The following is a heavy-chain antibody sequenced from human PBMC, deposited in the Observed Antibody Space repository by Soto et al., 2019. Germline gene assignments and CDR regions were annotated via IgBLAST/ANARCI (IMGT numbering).Heavy chain of an antibody. J-gene: IGHJ5*02. V-gene: IGHV4-31*03. CDR1: GGSISSGGYY. D-gene: IGHD2-2*01. CDR2: IYYSGST. Sequence: PSETLSLTCTVSGGSISSGGYYWSWIRQHPGKGLEWIGYIYYSGSTYYNPSLKGRVTISVDTSKNQFSLKLSSVTAADTAVYYCARWNIVVVPAANWFDPWGQGTLVTVSS. CDR3: ARWNIVVVPAANWFDP.